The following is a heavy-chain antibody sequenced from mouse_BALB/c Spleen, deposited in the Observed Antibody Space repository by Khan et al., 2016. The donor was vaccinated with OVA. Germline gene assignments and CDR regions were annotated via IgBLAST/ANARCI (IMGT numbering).Heavy chain of an antibody. CDR2: IDPENGNT. D-gene: IGHD2-3*01. J-gene: IGHJ3*01. Sequence: EVQLQQSGAELVRPGALVKLSCKASGFNIKDYYIHWVKQRPEQGLEWIGWIDPENGNTIYDPKFLGKASITADTSSNTAYLQLSSLTSEDTAVYYCARDGYYPWFAYWGQGTLVTVSA. V-gene: IGHV14-1*02. CDR1: GFNIKDYY. CDR3: ARDGYYPWFAY.